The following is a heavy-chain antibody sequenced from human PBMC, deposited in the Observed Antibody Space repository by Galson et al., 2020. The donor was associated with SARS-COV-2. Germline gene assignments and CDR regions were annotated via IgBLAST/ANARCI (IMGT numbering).Heavy chain of an antibody. CDR3: TTDGLDCISTGFHPANYYYYYGMDV. Sequence: RGSLRLSCPASGFTFSNAWMSWVRQAPGKGLEWVGRIKSKTDGGTTDYAAPVKGRFTISRDDSKNTLYLQMNSLKTEDTAVYYCTTDGLDCISTGFHPANYYYYYGMDVWGQGTTVTVSS. CDR2: IKSKTDGGTT. D-gene: IGHD2-2*01. V-gene: IGHV3-15*01. J-gene: IGHJ6*02. CDR1: GFTFSNAW.